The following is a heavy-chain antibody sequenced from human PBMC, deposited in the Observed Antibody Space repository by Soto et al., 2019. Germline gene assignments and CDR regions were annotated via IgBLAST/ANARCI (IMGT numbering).Heavy chain of an antibody. J-gene: IGHJ3*02. Sequence: EVQLVETGGGLIQPGGSLRLSCAASGLTVSSNYMNWVRQAPGKRLEWVSVLYSGGSTHYAGSVKRRFIISRDNSKNTVYLQMNSLRVEDTAIYYCARDRPGDEGDGFDIWGHGTMVTVSS. CDR2: LYSGGST. CDR3: ARDRPGDEGDGFDI. CDR1: GLTVSSNY. D-gene: IGHD3-10*01. V-gene: IGHV3-53*02.